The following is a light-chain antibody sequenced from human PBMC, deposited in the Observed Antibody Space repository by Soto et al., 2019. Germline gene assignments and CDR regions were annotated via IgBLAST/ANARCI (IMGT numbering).Light chain of an antibody. J-gene: IGKJ1*01. Sequence: ERVMTQPPATLSVSPGERATLSCRASQSVSSNLVWYQQKPGQAPRLLIYGASTRATGVPARFTGSGSGTEFTLTISSLQSEDFAVYYCQQDNNWPQTFGQGTKVDIK. V-gene: IGKV3-15*01. CDR3: QQDNNWPQT. CDR2: GAS. CDR1: QSVSSN.